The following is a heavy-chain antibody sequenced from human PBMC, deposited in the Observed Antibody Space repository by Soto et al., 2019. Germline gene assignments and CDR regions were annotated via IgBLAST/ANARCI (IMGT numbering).Heavy chain of an antibody. V-gene: IGHV3-48*02. CDR3: ARPEYSSSSYGMDV. Sequence: GGSRRLSCAASGFTFSSYSMNWVRQAPGKGLEWVSYISSSSSTIYYADSVEGRFTISRDNAKNSLYLQMNSLRDEDTAVYYCARPEYSSSSYGMDVWGQGTTVTVSS. D-gene: IGHD6-6*01. J-gene: IGHJ6*02. CDR1: GFTFSSYS. CDR2: ISSSSSTI.